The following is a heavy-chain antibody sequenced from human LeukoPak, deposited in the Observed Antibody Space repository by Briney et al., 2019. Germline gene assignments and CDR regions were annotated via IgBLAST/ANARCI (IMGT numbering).Heavy chain of an antibody. V-gene: IGHV3-30*02. D-gene: IGHD3-10*01. Sequence: GGSLRLSCAASGFTFSSYGMHWVRQGRGKGLEWVAFIRYDGSNKYYADSVKGRFTISRDNSRNTLYLQMNSLRAEGTAVYYCEDGSGSCWGQGTLVTVSS. CDR3: EDGSGSC. CDR1: GFTFSSYG. CDR2: IRYDGSNK. J-gene: IGHJ4*02.